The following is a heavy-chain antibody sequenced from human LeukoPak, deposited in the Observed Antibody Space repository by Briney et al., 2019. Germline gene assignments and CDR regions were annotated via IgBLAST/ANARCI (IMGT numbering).Heavy chain of an antibody. CDR3: AKWPEGAMDYFDY. CDR1: GFTFSSYA. V-gene: IGHV3-23*01. J-gene: IGHJ4*02. CDR2: ISGSGGGT. Sequence: GGSLRLSCAASGFTFSSYAMSWVRQAPGKGLEWVSAISGSGGGTYYADSVKGRFTISRDNSKNTLYLEMSSLRVEDTAIYYCAKWPEGAMDYFDYRGQGTLVTVSS. D-gene: IGHD3-16*01.